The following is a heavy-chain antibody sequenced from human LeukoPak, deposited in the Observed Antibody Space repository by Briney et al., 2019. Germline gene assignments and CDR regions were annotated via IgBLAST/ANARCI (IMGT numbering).Heavy chain of an antibody. CDR2: INPSGGST. V-gene: IGHV1-46*01. D-gene: IGHD6-19*01. CDR3: ARGAAGYSSGWYYESPFDY. CDR1: GYTFTSYY. Sequence: GASVKVSCKASGYTFTSYYMHWVRQAPGQGLEWMGIINPSGGSTSYAQKFQGRVTMTRDTSTSTVYMELSSLRSDDTAVYYCARGAAGYSSGWYYESPFDYWGQGTLVTVSS. J-gene: IGHJ4*02.